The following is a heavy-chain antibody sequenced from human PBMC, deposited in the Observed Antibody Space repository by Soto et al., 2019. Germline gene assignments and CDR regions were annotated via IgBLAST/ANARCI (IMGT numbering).Heavy chain of an antibody. D-gene: IGHD3-16*01. V-gene: IGHV3-33*01. J-gene: IGHJ4*02. CDR2: IWYDASHK. CDR1: GFTFNNYG. Sequence: ESGGGVVQPGTSLRLSCAASGFTFNNYGMHWVRQAPGKELEWVAVIWYDASHKYYADSVKGRFTISRDNSKNTLYLQMSSLRGEDTAVYYCARDKTFGGTIGSAFDSWGQGTLVTVSS. CDR3: ARDKTFGGTIGSAFDS.